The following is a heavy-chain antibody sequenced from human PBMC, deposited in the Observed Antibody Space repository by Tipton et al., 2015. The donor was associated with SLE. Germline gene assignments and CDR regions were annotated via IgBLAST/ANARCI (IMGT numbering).Heavy chain of an antibody. V-gene: IGHV4-59*01. CDR1: GGSISSSY. Sequence: TLSLTCSVTGGSISSSYWSWIRQPPGKGLEWIGFVTYNGSTKYNPSLKSRVTISVDTSKNRFSLKRKFVIAADTAEYYCANVSEHWGQGTLVTISS. CDR2: VTYNGST. J-gene: IGHJ4*02. CDR3: ANVSEH. D-gene: IGHD3-10*02.